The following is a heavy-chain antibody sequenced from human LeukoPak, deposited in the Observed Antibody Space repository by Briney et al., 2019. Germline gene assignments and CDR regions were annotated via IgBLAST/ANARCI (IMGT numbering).Heavy chain of an antibody. J-gene: IGHJ1*01. D-gene: IGHD6-13*01. CDR1: GYTFTTYY. V-gene: IGHV1-46*01. CDR2: INPIGGTT. CDR3: ARGGSSWYEYYHY. Sequence: ASVKVSCKASGYTFTTYYMHWVRQAPGQGLEWMGTINPIGGTTTYAQRFQGRVTMTRDTSTSTVYMELSSLKSDDMAVYYCARGGSSWYEYYHYWGQGTLVTVSS.